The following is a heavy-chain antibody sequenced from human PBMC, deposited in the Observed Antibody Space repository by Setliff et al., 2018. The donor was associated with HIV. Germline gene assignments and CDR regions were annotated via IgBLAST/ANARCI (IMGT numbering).Heavy chain of an antibody. D-gene: IGHD1-7*01. CDR1: GHTLTSYY. CDR2: INPSGGDT. CDR3: TTFYKLTGTTSFDY. Sequence: ASVKVSCKASGHTLTSYYMHWVRQAPGQGLEWMGIINPSGGDTSYAQKFEDRVTMTEDIPTNTVYMAVSSLRSEDTAVYYCTTFYKLTGTTSFDYWGQGTVVTVSS. V-gene: IGHV1-46*01. J-gene: IGHJ4*02.